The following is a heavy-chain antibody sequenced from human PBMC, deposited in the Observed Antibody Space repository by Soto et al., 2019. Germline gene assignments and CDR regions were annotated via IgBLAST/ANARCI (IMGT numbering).Heavy chain of an antibody. CDR3: VRLDMTISSAIRF. J-gene: IGHJ4*02. V-gene: IGHV4-39*01. CDR2: VYYSGTT. D-gene: IGHD2-21*01. CDR1: GGSISSSDYY. Sequence: SETLSLTCAVSGGSISSSDYYWGWIRLPPGKGLEWIGGVYYSGTTYYNPALKSLFTIFVDTSKNQFSLRLSSVTAVDTAVYYCVRLDMTISSAIRFWGQGTLVTVSS.